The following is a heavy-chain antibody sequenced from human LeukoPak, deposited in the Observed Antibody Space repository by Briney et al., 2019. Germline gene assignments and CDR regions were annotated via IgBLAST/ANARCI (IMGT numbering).Heavy chain of an antibody. V-gene: IGHV4-59*01. D-gene: IGHD3-10*01. J-gene: IGHJ4*02. Sequence: SETLSLTCTVSGGSISSYYWSWIRQPPGEGLEWIGYIYYSGTTNYNPSLKSRLTISVDTSKNQFSLKLTSVTAADTAVYYCARRTGTYFDSWGQGTLVTVSS. CDR1: GGSISSYY. CDR3: ARRTGTYFDS. CDR2: IYYSGTT.